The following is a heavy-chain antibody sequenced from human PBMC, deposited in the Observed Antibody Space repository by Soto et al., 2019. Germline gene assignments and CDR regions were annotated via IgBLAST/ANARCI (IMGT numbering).Heavy chain of an antibody. D-gene: IGHD2-2*01. CDR3: ARDLVVPAATDAFDI. V-gene: IGHV1-3*01. CDR2: INAGNGNT. CDR1: GYTFTSYA. Sequence: ASVKVSCKASGYTFTSYAMHWVRQAPGQRLEWMGWINAGNGNTKYSQKFKGRVTITRETSASTAYMERSSLRSEDTAVYYCARDLVVPAATDAFDIWGQGTMVTVSS. J-gene: IGHJ3*02.